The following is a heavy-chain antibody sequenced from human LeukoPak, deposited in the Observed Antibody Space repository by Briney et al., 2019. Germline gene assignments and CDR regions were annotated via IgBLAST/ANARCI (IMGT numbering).Heavy chain of an antibody. D-gene: IGHD3-10*01. CDR1: GGSISSYY. J-gene: IGHJ4*02. V-gene: IGHV4-59*12. Sequence: PSETLSLTCTVSGGSISSYYWSWIRQPPGKGLEWIGYIYYSGSTNYTPSLKSRVTISVDRSKNQFSLKLSSVTAADTAVYYCARDSLPSRFGELSLPVYWGQGTLVTVSS. CDR2: IYYSGST. CDR3: ARDSLPSRFGELSLPVY.